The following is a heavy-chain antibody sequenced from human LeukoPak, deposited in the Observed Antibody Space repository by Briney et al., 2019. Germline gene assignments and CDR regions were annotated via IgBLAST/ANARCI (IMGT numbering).Heavy chain of an antibody. J-gene: IGHJ3*01. Sequence: GGSLRLSCAASGFTFTSYIMNWVRQAPGKGLEWVSSISSSSSYIYYADSVKGRFTISRDNAKNSLYLQMNSLRAEDTAVYYCARVFTTIVNDAWTFWGQGTMVTVSS. CDR2: ISSSSSYI. CDR3: ARVFTTIVNDAWTF. CDR1: GFTFTSYI. V-gene: IGHV3-21*01. D-gene: IGHD3-22*01.